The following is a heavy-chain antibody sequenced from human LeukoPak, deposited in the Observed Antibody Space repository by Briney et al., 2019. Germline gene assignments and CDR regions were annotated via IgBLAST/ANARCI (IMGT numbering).Heavy chain of an antibody. CDR2: IYYSGST. V-gene: IGHV4-30-4*08. D-gene: IGHD3-16*02. J-gene: IGHJ4*02. CDR3: ARVVITFGGVIHPANFDY. Sequence: PSQTLSLTCTVSGGSISSGDYYWSRIRQPPGKGLEWIGYIYYSGSTYYNPSLKSRVTISVDTSKNQFSLKLSSVTAADTAVYYCARVVITFGGVIHPANFDYWGQGTLVTVSS. CDR1: GGSISSGDYY.